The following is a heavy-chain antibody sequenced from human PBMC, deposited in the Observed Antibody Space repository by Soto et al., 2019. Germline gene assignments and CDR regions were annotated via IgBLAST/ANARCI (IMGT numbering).Heavy chain of an antibody. CDR2: INHSGST. CDR1: GGSFVGYY. D-gene: IGHD6-13*01. V-gene: IGHV4-34*01. J-gene: IGHJ4*02. Sequence: PXETLSLTCAVYGGSFVGYYWSWVRQPPGKGLEWIGEINHSGSTNYNPSLKSRVTISVDTSKNQFSLKLSSVTAADTAVYYCARSGYSSSWYSSNFDYWGQGTLVTVSS. CDR3: ARSGYSSSWYSSNFDY.